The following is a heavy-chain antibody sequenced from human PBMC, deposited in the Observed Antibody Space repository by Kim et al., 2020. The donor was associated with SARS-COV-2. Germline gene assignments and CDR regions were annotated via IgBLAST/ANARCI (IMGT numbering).Heavy chain of an antibody. Sequence: GGSLRLSCAASGFTFDDYAMHWVRQAPGKGLEWVSGISWNSGSIGYADSVKGRFTISRDNAKNSLYLQMNSLRAEDTALYYCAKDYSSGWYMEGNFDYWGQGTLVTVSS. CDR3: AKDYSSGWYMEGNFDY. CDR2: ISWNSGSI. J-gene: IGHJ4*02. V-gene: IGHV3-9*01. CDR1: GFTFDDYA. D-gene: IGHD6-19*01.